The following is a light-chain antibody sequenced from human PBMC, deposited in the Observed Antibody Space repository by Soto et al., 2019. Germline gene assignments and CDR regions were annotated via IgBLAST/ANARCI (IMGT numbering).Light chain of an antibody. CDR3: QQYHSWPPRT. J-gene: IGKJ1*01. Sequence: EIVLTQSPGTLSVSPGERVTLSCRASQSVDIDLAWYQQKPGQAPRLLIYGASTRATDMPGRFRGSGAGAEFTLTISSLQSEDSAVYYCQQYHSWPPRTFGQGTEVEIK. CDR2: GAS. V-gene: IGKV3D-15*01. CDR1: QSVDID.